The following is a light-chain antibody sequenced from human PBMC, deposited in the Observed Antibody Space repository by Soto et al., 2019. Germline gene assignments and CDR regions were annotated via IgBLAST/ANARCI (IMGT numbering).Light chain of an antibody. CDR3: MEAIRPPC. V-gene: IGKV2-28*01. CDR1: QSLLHSNGYNY. CDR2: LGS. J-gene: IGKJ4*01. Sequence: DIVMTQSPLSLPVTPGEPASISCRSSQSLLHSNGYNYLDWYLQKPGQSPQLLIYLGSNRASGVPDRFSGSGSGTDFILKISRVEAEDVGVYYCMEAIRPPCFGGGTKVEIK.